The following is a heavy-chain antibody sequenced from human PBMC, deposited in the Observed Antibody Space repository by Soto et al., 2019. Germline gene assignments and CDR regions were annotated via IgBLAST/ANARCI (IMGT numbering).Heavy chain of an antibody. CDR3: ARDAYNYDFWSGYQYYFDY. CDR2: ISYGGSNK. V-gene: IGHV3-30-3*01. J-gene: IGHJ4*02. D-gene: IGHD3-3*01. Sequence: PGGSLRLSCAASGFTFSSYAMHWVRQAPGKGLEWVAVISYGGSNKYYADSVKGRFTISRDNSKNTLYLQMNSLRAEDTAVYYCARDAYNYDFWSGYQYYFDYWGQGTLVTVSS. CDR1: GFTFSSYA.